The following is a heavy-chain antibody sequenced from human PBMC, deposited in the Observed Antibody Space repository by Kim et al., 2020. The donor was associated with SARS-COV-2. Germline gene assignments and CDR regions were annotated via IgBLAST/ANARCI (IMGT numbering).Heavy chain of an antibody. Sequence: TNHNPSLKSRVTISVDTSKNQFSLKLSSVTAADTAVYYCARGAYVRTFDYWGQGTLVTVSS. D-gene: IGHD3-10*02. J-gene: IGHJ4*02. CDR2: T. CDR3: ARGAYVRTFDY. V-gene: IGHV4-34*01.